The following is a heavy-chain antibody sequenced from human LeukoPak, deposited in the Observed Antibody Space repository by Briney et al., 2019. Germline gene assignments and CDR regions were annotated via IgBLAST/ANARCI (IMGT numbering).Heavy chain of an antibody. V-gene: IGHV4-34*01. CDR3: ARVSTYYYGSGTLGY. CDR1: GGSFSGYY. D-gene: IGHD3-10*01. CDR2: INHSGST. J-gene: IGHJ4*02. Sequence: SETLSLTCAVYGGSFSGYYWSWIRQPPGKGLEWIGEINHSGSTNYNPSLKSRVTISVDTSKNQFSLKLSSVTAADTAVYYCARVSTYYYGSGTLGYWGQGTLVTVPS.